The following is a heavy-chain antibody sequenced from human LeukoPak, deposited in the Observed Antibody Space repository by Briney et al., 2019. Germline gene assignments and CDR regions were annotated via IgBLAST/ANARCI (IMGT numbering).Heavy chain of an antibody. CDR1: GGTFSSYA. J-gene: IGHJ4*02. CDR3: ASPRRDYYDSSGYPLGY. V-gene: IGHV1-69*13. Sequence: SVKVSCKASGGTFSSYAISWVRQAPGQGLEWMGGIIPIFGTANYAQKFQGRVTITADESTNTAYMELSSLRSEDTAVYYCASPRRDYYDSSGYPLGYWGQGTLVTVSS. CDR2: IIPIFGTA. D-gene: IGHD3-22*01.